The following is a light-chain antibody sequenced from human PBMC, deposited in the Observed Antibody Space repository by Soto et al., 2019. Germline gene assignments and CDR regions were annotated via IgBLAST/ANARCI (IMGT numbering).Light chain of an antibody. J-gene: IGKJ5*01. Sequence: AIRMTQSPSSLSASTGDRVTITCRASQGISSYLAWYQQKPGKAPKLLIYAACTLQSGVPSRFSGSGSGTDFTLTLSCLQSEDFATYYWQQYYSYPLDFGQGTRLEIK. CDR3: QQYYSYPLD. V-gene: IGKV1-8*01. CDR1: QGISSY. CDR2: AAC.